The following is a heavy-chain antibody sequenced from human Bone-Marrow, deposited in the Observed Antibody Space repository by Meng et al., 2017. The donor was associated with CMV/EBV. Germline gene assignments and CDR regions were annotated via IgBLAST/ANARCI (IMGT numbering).Heavy chain of an antibody. J-gene: IGHJ4*02. V-gene: IGHV3-30*01. Sequence: QVQLLEFGGGVVQPGRSLRLSCAASGFTFSSYAMHWVRQAPGKGLEWVAVISYDGSNKYYADSVKGRFTISRDNSKHTLYLQMNSLRAEDTAVYYCAHFDYWGQGTLVTVSS. CDR3: AHFDY. CDR1: GFTFSSYA. CDR2: ISYDGSNK.